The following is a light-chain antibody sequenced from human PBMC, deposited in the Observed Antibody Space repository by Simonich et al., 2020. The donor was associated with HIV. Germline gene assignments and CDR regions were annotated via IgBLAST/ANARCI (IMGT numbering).Light chain of an antibody. Sequence: IQLTQSPSSVSASVGDRVTITCRASEDITSYLAWYQQKPGQAPKLLIFAASSLQSGGPSRFSGSGSGTDFTLTISSLQPEDFATYYCQQSYNTLITFGQGTRLEMK. V-gene: IGKV1-12*01. CDR3: QQSYNTLIT. CDR2: AAS. CDR1: EDITSY. J-gene: IGKJ5*01.